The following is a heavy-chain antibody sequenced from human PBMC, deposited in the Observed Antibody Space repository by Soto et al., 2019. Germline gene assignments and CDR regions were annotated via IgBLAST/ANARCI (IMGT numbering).Heavy chain of an antibody. CDR1: GYAFTSYY. CDR3: ARDPYHEIRLNAPNPNGMDV. V-gene: IGHV1-46*01. D-gene: IGHD2-2*01. CDR2: INPSDGST. Sequence: ASVKVSCKASGYAFTSYYMHWVRQAPGQGLEWMGIINPSDGSTSYAQKFQGRVTMTRDTSTSTAYMELSSLRSEDTAVYYCARDPYHEIRLNAPNPNGMDVWGQGTRVTVSS. J-gene: IGHJ6*02.